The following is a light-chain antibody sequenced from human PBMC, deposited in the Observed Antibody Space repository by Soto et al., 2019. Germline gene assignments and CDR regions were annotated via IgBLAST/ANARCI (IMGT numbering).Light chain of an antibody. V-gene: IGKV3-20*01. CDR3: QQYGSSPRA. CDR1: QSVSSSY. Sequence: EIVLTQSPGTLSLSPGERATLSCRASQSVSSSYLAWYQQKPGQAPRLLIYGASSRATGIPDRFSGSGSGTDFTLTISRLEPEDFAVYYCQQYGSSPRAFDPGTKGDIK. CDR2: GAS. J-gene: IGKJ3*01.